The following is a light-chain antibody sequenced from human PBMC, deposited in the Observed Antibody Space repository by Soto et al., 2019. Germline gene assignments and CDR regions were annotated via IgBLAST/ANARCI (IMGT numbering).Light chain of an antibody. CDR1: SSDVGGYNF. Sequence: QSALTQPASVSGSPGQSITISCTGTSSDVGGYNFVSWYQQHPGKAPKLIIYEVSNRPSGVSNRFSGSKSGNTASLTISGLQAEDDADYYCSSYTSSSSIYVFGTGTKLTVL. CDR2: EVS. V-gene: IGLV2-14*01. CDR3: SSYTSSSSIYV. J-gene: IGLJ1*01.